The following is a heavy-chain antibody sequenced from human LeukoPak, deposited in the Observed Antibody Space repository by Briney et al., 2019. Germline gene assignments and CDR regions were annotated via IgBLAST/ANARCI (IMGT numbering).Heavy chain of an antibody. V-gene: IGHV3-15*01. Sequence: GGSLRLSCAASGFTFSSYWMSWVRQAPGKGLEWVGRIKSKTDGGTTDYAAPVKGRFTISRDDSKNTLYMQMNSLKTEDTAVYYCTREEVAARSYYYYYYMDVWGKGTTVTVSS. D-gene: IGHD6-6*01. J-gene: IGHJ6*03. CDR2: IKSKTDGGTT. CDR3: TREEVAARSYYYYYYMDV. CDR1: GFTFSSYW.